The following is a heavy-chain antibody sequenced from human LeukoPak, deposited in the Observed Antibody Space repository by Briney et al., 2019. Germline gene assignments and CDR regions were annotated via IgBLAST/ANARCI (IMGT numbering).Heavy chain of an antibody. CDR3: ARVAVGIAVGSGNWFDP. D-gene: IGHD6-19*01. Sequence: GASVKVSCKASGYTFTSYYMHWVRQAPGQGLEWMGIINPSGGSTSYAQKFQGRVTMTRDTSTSAVYMELSSLRSEDTAVYYCARVAVGIAVGSGNWFDPWGQGTLVTVSS. CDR2: INPSGGST. J-gene: IGHJ5*02. V-gene: IGHV1-46*01. CDR1: GYTFTSYY.